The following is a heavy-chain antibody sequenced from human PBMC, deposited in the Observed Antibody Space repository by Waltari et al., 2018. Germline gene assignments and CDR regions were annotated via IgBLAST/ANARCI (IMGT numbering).Heavy chain of an antibody. CDR3: ARVVYYDFWSGYIGWFDP. J-gene: IGHJ5*02. CDR2: IDHCGPP. CDR1: GDSISSNSYY. Sequence: QLQLQESGPGLVKPSETLSLTCTVSGDSISSNSYYWGWIRQPPGKGLEWIGSIDHCGPPYYNPSLKSRLTISVDTSKNQFSLKLTSVTAADTAVYYCARVVYYDFWSGYIGWFDPWGQGTLVTVSS. V-gene: IGHV4-39*07. D-gene: IGHD3-3*01.